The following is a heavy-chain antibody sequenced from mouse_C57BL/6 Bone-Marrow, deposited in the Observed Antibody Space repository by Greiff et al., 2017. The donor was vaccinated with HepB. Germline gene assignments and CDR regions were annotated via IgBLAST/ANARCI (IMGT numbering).Heavy chain of an antibody. Sequence: VQLQQSGPELVKPGASVKISCKASGYAFSSSWMNWVKQRPGKGLEWIGRIYPGDGDTNYNGKFKGKATLTADKSSSTAYMQLSSLTSEDSAVYFCARPGGTVDYWGQGTTLTVSS. CDR3: ARPGGTVDY. CDR1: GYAFSSSW. V-gene: IGHV1-82*01. J-gene: IGHJ2*01. CDR2: IYPGDGDT. D-gene: IGHD1-1*01.